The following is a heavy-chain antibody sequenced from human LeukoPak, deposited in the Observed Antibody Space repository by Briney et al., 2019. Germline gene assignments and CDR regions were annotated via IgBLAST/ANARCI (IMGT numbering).Heavy chain of an antibody. Sequence: GGSLRLSCAASVFTFSNYAMSWVRQAPGKGLEWVSVISSSGRSTNYADSVKGRFTISRDNSKSTLYLQMNSLRAEDTAIYYCAKDVDWQQFLDAFDIWGQGTLVTVSS. J-gene: IGHJ3*02. D-gene: IGHD6-13*01. CDR2: ISSSGRST. V-gene: IGHV3-23*01. CDR1: VFTFSNYA. CDR3: AKDVDWQQFLDAFDI.